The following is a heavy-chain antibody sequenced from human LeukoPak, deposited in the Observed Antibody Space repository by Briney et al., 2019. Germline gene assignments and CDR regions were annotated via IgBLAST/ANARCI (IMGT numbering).Heavy chain of an antibody. V-gene: IGHV4-39*01. J-gene: IGHJ4*02. CDR2: IHYSGST. CDR3: ARVRLRSPDY. Sequence: SETLSLTCTVSGGSIGSGSYYWVWIRQPPGKGLEWIGSIHYSGSTYNNPSLKSRVTISIDTSKNQFSLKLSSVTAADTAVYYCARVRLRSPDYWGQGTLVTVSS. CDR1: GGSIGSGSYY. D-gene: IGHD2-21*02.